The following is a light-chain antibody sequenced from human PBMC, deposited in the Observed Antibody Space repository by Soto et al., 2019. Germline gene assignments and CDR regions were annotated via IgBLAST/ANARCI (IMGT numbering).Light chain of an antibody. CDR2: GNT. Sequence: QPVLTQPTSVSGAPGQRVTISCTGSSSNIGAGYDVHWYQQLPGRAPKLLIYGNTNRPSGVPDRFSGSKSGTSASLAITGLKAEDEADYYCLSFDSSLSVVFGGGTKLTVL. J-gene: IGLJ2*01. CDR1: SSNIGAGYD. V-gene: IGLV1-40*01. CDR3: LSFDSSLSVV.